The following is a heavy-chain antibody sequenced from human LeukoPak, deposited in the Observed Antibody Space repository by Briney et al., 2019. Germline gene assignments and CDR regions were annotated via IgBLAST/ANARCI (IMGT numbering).Heavy chain of an antibody. CDR3: AKAFGYDNFDY. CDR2: IKQDGSEK. Sequence: GGSLRLSCAASGFTFSSYWMSWVRQAPGKGLEWVASIKQDGSEKYYVDSVKGRVTISRDNAKNSLYLQMNSLRAEDTAVYYCAKAFGYDNFDYWGQGTLVTVSS. CDR1: GFTFSSYW. D-gene: IGHD3-9*01. V-gene: IGHV3-7*01. J-gene: IGHJ4*02.